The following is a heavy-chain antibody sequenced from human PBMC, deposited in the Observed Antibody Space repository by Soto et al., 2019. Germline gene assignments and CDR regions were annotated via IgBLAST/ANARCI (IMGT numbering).Heavy chain of an antibody. Sequence: GESLKISCKGSGSSFTNYWIALVRQIPGTGLEWVGVIYPGDSDTRYSPSFRGQVTISADKSISHVYLQWSSLKASDTAMYYCARNRLRQYYYGMDVWGQGTTVTVSS. CDR1: GSSFTNYW. D-gene: IGHD3-10*01. CDR2: IYPGDSDT. J-gene: IGHJ6*02. CDR3: ARNRLRQYYYGMDV. V-gene: IGHV5-51*01.